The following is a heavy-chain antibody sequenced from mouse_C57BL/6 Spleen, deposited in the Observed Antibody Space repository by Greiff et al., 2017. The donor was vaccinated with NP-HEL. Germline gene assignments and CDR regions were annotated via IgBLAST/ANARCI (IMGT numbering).Heavy chain of an antibody. Sequence: DVKLQESGPELVKPGASVKMSCKASGYTFTDYNMHWVKQSHGKSLEWIGYINPNNGGTSYNQKFKGKATLTVNKSSSTAYMELRSLTSEDSAVYYCARGSYYSNRAWFAYWGQGTLVTVSA. D-gene: IGHD2-5*01. CDR2: INPNNGGT. V-gene: IGHV1-22*01. CDR1: GYTFTDYN. J-gene: IGHJ3*01. CDR3: ARGSYYSNRAWFAY.